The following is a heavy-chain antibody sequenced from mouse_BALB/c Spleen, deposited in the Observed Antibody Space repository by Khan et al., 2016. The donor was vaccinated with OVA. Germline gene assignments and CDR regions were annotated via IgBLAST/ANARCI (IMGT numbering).Heavy chain of an antibody. D-gene: IGHD1-1*01. J-gene: IGHJ2*01. CDR3: ARIKKIVATYFDD. CDR1: GYTFTSYW. CDR2: TNPTNGRT. V-gene: IGHV1S81*02. Sequence: VQLQQSGAELVKAGASVKMSCKASGYTFTSYWMHWVKQRLGQGLEWFAETNPTNGRTYYNEKFKSKATLTVDKYSSTAYMLLTGPTFEDSAVYYCARIKKIVATYFDDWGQGTTLTVSS.